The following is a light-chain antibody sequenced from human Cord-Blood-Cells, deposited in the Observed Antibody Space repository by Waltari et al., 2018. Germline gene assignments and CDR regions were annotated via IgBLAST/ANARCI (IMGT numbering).Light chain of an antibody. Sequence: EIVLTQSPATLSLSPGERATLSCRASQSVSSYLAWYQQKPGQAPSLLIYDASNRSTGIPARFSGSGSGTDFTLTISRLEPEDFAVYYCQQRSNWLFTFGPGTKVDIK. CDR1: QSVSSY. V-gene: IGKV3-11*01. J-gene: IGKJ3*01. CDR3: QQRSNWLFT. CDR2: DAS.